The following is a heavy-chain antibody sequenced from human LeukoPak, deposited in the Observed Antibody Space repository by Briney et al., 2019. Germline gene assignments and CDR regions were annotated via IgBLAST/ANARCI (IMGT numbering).Heavy chain of an antibody. CDR2: IYYSGST. D-gene: IGHD3-10*01. CDR1: GGSISSHY. Sequence: TSETLSLTCTVSGGSISSHYWSWIRQPPGKGLEWIGYIYYSGSTNYNPSLKSRVTISVDTSKDQFSLKLSSVTAADTAVYYCARETGLLWFGSYYYYYMDVWGKGTTVTVSS. V-gene: IGHV4-59*11. J-gene: IGHJ6*03. CDR3: ARETGLLWFGSYYYYYMDV.